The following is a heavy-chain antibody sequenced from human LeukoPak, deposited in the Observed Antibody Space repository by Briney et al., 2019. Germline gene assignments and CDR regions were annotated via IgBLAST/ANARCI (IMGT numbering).Heavy chain of an antibody. CDR1: GAPISNYD. J-gene: IGHJ4*02. D-gene: IGHD6-19*01. V-gene: IGHV4-4*07. Sequence: SETLSLTCTVSGAPISNYDWSWIRQPAGKGLEWISQIHTSGSTNYNPPLKCRVSMSIDTPENQVSLTIRSVTAADTAVYYCARRDISSGWSFDYWGQGILVTVSS. CDR3: ARRDISSGWSFDY. CDR2: IHTSGST.